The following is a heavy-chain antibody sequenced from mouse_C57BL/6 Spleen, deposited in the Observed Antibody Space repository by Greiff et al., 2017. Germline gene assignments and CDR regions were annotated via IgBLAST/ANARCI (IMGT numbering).Heavy chain of an antibody. V-gene: IGHV1-15*01. CDR2: IDPETGGT. D-gene: IGHD1-2*01. J-gene: IGHJ2*01. CDR3: TRPITTGGYYFDY. Sequence: VKLVESGAELVRPGASVTLSCKASGYTFTDYEMHWVKQTPVHGLEWIGAIDPETGGTAYNQKFKGKAILTADKSSSTAYMELRSLTSEDSAVYYCTRPITTGGYYFDYWGQGTTLTVSS. CDR1: GYTFTDYE.